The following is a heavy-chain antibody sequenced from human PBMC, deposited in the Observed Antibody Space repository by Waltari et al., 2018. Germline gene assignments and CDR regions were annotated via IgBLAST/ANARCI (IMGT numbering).Heavy chain of an antibody. D-gene: IGHD1-26*01. J-gene: IGHJ5*02. CDR3: ARDRALVGAYLNWFDP. Sequence: QVQLVQSGAEVKKPGASVKVSCKASGYTFTGYYMHWVRQAPGQGLEWMGWINPNIGGTNYAQKFQGRVTMTRDTSISTAYMELSRLRSDDTAVYYCARDRALVGAYLNWFDPWGQGTLVTVSS. CDR2: INPNIGGT. CDR1: GYTFTGYY. V-gene: IGHV1-2*02.